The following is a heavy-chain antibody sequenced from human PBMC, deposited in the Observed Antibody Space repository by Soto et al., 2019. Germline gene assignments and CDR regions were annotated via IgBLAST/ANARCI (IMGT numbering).Heavy chain of an antibody. CDR1: GFTFSSYA. V-gene: IGHV3-30-3*01. CDR3: AKVYY. CDR2: ISYDGSNK. Sequence: PGGSLRLSCAASGFTFSSYAMHWVRQAPGKGLEWVAVISYDGSNKYYADSVKGRFTISRDNSKNTLYLQMNSLRAEDTAVYYCAKVYYWGQGTLVTVSS. J-gene: IGHJ4*02.